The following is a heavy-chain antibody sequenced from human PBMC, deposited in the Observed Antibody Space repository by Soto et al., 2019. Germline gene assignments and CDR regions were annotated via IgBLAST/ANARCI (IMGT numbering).Heavy chain of an antibody. Sequence: EVQLVESGGGLVQPGRSLRLSCAASGFTFDDYAMHWVRQAPGKGLEWVSGISWNSGSIGYADSVKGRFTISRDNAKNSLYLQMNSLRAEATALYYCAKGVLLWFGECADAFDIWGQGTMVTVSS. V-gene: IGHV3-9*01. CDR1: GFTFDDYA. D-gene: IGHD3-10*01. CDR2: ISWNSGSI. J-gene: IGHJ3*02. CDR3: AKGVLLWFGECADAFDI.